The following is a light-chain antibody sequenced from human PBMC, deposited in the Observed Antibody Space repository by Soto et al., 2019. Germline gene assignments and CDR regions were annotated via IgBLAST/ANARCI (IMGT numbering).Light chain of an antibody. CDR2: GAS. CDR1: QTVASNF. J-gene: IGKJ4*01. Sequence: EVVLTQSPGTLSLSPGDRATLSCRASQTVASNFLAWYQHKPGQSPRLLIYGASTRATDIPDRFSGSGSGPDFTLTISRLEPEDSAVYYCQQDGTSPPLTVGGGTKVEIK. V-gene: IGKV3-20*01. CDR3: QQDGTSPPLT.